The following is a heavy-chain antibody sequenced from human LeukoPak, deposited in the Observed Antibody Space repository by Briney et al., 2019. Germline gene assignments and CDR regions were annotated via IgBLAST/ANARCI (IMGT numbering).Heavy chain of an antibody. V-gene: IGHV3-21*01. CDR2: IGSSTSYI. CDR1: GFTFSSYS. Sequence: GGSLRLSCAASGFTFSSYSIDWVRQAPGKGLEWVSSIGSSTSYIYYPDSLKGRFTISRDNAKNSLFLQMNSPRADDTAVYYCARVAVSGCSRTSCPLDYWGQGTLVTVSS. CDR3: ARVAVSGCSRTSCPLDY. D-gene: IGHD2-2*01. J-gene: IGHJ4*02.